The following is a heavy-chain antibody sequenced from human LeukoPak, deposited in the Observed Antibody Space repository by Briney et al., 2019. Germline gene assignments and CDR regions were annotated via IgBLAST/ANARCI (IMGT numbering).Heavy chain of an antibody. CDR1: GNTVRSND. CDR3: ARGREYDSSGYPFAY. D-gene: IGHD3-22*01. V-gene: IGHV3-53*01. CDR2: MYRGGST. Sequence: GGSLRLSCAVSGNTVRSNDMSWGRQAPGKGLEWVSVMYRGGSTYYADSVKGRFTISRDNSKNTVDLQMNSLRVEDTAVYYCARGREYDSSGYPFAYWGQGTLVTVSS. J-gene: IGHJ4*02.